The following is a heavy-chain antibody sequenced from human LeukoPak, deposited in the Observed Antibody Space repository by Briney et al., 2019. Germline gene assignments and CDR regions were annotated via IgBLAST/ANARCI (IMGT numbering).Heavy chain of an antibody. CDR3: ARVAPSSSAEYVPGYYFDY. CDR2: FYTNGIT. J-gene: IGHJ4*02. CDR1: GGPFDTYA. D-gene: IGHD3-10*02. Sequence: SETLSLTCTVSGGPFDTYAGSWIRQPAGKGLEWIGRFYTNGITNYNPSLKSRVTVSGDTSKNQFYLWLSSVTAADTAVYYCARVAPSSSAEYVPGYYFDYWGQGTLVTVSS. V-gene: IGHV4-4*07.